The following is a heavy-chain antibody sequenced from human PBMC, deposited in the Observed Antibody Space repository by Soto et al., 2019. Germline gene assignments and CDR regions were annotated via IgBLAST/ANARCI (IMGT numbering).Heavy chain of an antibody. V-gene: IGHV3-15*01. CDR1: GFTFSNAW. Sequence: PGGSLRLSCAASGFTFSNAWMSWVRQAPGKGLEWVGRIKSKTDGGTTDYAAPVKGRFTISRDDPQNLLYLQMNNLKTEDTAVYYCTTDSVRVDYDFWSGFFVSWGQGILVTVYS. CDR3: TTDSVRVDYDFWSGFFVS. J-gene: IGHJ5*01. CDR2: IKSKTDGGTT. D-gene: IGHD3-3*01.